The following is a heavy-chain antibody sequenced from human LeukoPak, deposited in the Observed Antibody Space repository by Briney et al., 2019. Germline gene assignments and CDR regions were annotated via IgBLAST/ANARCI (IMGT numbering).Heavy chain of an antibody. J-gene: IGHJ6*04. CDR1: GYTVTSSA. Sequence: ALVKLSCKASGYTVTSSAMHWVRQAPGQRLEWMGWINAGNGNTKYSQKFQGRVTITRDTSASTAYMELSSLRSEDTAVYYCARDHCSSTSCYTGYYYYGMDVWGKGTTVTVSS. CDR3: ARDHCSSTSCYTGYYYYGMDV. D-gene: IGHD2-2*02. CDR2: INAGNGNT. V-gene: IGHV1-3*01.